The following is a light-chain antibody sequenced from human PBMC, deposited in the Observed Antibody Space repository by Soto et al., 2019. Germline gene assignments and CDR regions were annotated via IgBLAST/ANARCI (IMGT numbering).Light chain of an antibody. J-gene: IGKJ1*01. Sequence: EIVLTQSPGTLSLSPGERATLSCRASQSVTSSFLAWYQQKPGQAPMLLIYGASSRATGIPDRFSGSGSGTDFTLTISRLEPEDFAVYSCQQYDSSPRTFGQGTKVEIK. CDR1: QSVTSSF. V-gene: IGKV3-20*01. CDR3: QQYDSSPRT. CDR2: GAS.